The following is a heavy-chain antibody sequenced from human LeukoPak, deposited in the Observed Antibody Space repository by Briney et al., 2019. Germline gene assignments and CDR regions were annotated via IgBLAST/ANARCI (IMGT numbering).Heavy chain of an antibody. CDR2: ISSSSSYI. V-gene: IGHV3-21*01. CDR3: ARDSPIVVVVAATPGSRYFQH. CDR1: GFTFSSYS. J-gene: IGHJ1*01. Sequence: GGSLRLSCAASGFTFSSYSMNWVRQAPGKGLEWVSSISSSSSYIYYADSVKGRFTISRDNAKNSLYLQMNSLRAEDTAVYYCARDSPIVVVVAATPGSRYFQHWGQGTLVTVSS. D-gene: IGHD2-15*01.